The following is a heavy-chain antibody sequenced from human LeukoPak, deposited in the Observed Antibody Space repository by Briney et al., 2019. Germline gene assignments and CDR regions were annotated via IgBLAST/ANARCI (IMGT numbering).Heavy chain of an antibody. CDR3: AKGGGGKIPPSMDV. D-gene: IGHD3-16*01. Sequence: SGGSLRLSCAASGFTFSSFGMSWVRQAPGKGLEWVSGISGSGVTTDHAASVIGRFTISRDNSKNTMYLQMNSLRLEDTAVYYCAKGGGGKIPPSMDVWGKGTTVTVSS. CDR2: ISGSGVTT. CDR1: GFTFSSFG. J-gene: IGHJ6*03. V-gene: IGHV3-23*01.